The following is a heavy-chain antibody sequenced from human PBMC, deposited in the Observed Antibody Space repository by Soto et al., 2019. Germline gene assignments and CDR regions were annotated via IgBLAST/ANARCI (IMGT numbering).Heavy chain of an antibody. CDR1: GRSVNTTTYY. V-gene: IGHV4-61*01. Sequence: ETLSLTCSVSGRSVNTTTYYWSWVRQPPGKGLEWIGDIYYSGSTDYSPSLKSRVTISLDTSKNQFSLKLRSVAAADTAVYYCARTYDDSGPNSGGYGFDIWGQGTMVTVS. J-gene: IGHJ3*02. CDR2: IYYSGST. CDR3: ARTYDDSGPNSGGYGFDI. D-gene: IGHD3-22*01.